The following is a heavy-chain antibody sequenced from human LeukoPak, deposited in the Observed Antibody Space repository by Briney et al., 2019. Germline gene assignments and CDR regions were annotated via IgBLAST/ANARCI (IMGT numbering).Heavy chain of an antibody. J-gene: IGHJ4*02. D-gene: IGHD3-9*01. CDR1: GYTFTSYD. Sequence: ASVKVSFKASGYTFTSYDINWVRQATGQGLEWMGWMNPNSGNTGYAQKFQGRVTMTRNTSISTAYMELSSLRSEDTAVYYCARGGYDILTGYFNNDPVDYWGQGTLVTVSS. V-gene: IGHV1-8*01. CDR3: ARGGYDILTGYFNNDPVDY. CDR2: MNPNSGNT.